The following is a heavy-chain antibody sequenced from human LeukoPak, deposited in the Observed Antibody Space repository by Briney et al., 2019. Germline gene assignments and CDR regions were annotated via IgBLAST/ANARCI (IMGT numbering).Heavy chain of an antibody. CDR1: GGSISNYY. V-gene: IGHV4-59*08. Sequence: SETLSLTCTVFGGSISNYYWSWIRQLPGKGLEWIGYNSYSGITNYNPSLKSRATISVDTSKNQFSLKVSSVTAADTAIYYCARQSTNLRRLDPWGQGTLVTVSS. CDR3: ARQSTNLRRLDP. J-gene: IGHJ5*02. CDR2: NSYSGIT.